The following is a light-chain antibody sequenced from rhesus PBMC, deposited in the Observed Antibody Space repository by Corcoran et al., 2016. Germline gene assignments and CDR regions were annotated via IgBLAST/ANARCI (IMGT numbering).Light chain of an antibody. CDR2: AGS. J-gene: IGKJ3*01. CDR1: QDISNS. V-gene: IGKV1-33*02. Sequence: DIQMSQSPSSLSASVGDKVTITCRASQDISNSLAWYQQKPGKAPKLTMYAGSTLEAGVPSRFIGSRSGPDFTLTINSLQPEDFATYFCQQGYTTPFTFGPATKLEIK. CDR3: QQGYTTPFT.